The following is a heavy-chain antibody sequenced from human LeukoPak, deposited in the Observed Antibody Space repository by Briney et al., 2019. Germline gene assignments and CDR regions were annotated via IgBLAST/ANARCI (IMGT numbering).Heavy chain of an antibody. D-gene: IGHD3-16*01. CDR2: VNSDGSGT. J-gene: IGHJ4*02. V-gene: IGHV3-74*01. CDR1: GFTFSRYS. CDR3: VCLALGGLSLD. Sequence: GGSLRLSCAASGFTFSRYSMHWVRQAPGKGLVWVSHVNSDGSGTDYADSVKGRFTISRDNAKNTLYLQMNSLRVEDTAVYYGVCLALGGLSLDWGQGTLVTVSS.